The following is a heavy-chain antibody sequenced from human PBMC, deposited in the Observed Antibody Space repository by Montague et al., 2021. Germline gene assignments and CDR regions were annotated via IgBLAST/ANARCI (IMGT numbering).Heavy chain of an antibody. CDR2: IYYSGNS. V-gene: IGHV4-39*07. D-gene: IGHD6-13*01. J-gene: IGHJ5*02. CDR1: GASITSNIYY. CDR3: ARVFSSWYVGWFDP. Sequence: SETLSLTCTVSGASITSNIYYWGWTRQSPGKGLEWIGSIYYSGNSFYQPPLKSRITMAVDTSKNQFSLKLSSATAADTAIYYCARVFSSWYVGWFDPWGQGTLVTVSS.